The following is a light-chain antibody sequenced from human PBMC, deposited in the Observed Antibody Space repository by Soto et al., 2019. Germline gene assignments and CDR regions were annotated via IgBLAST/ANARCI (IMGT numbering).Light chain of an antibody. CDR3: SAYTSSLTLYV. J-gene: IGLJ1*01. CDR2: EVI. CDR1: SRDVGTYNY. Sequence: QSVLTQPASVSGSPGESTTISCTGTSRDVGTYNYFSWYQQHSGKAPRLMIYEVINRPSGVSNRFSVSKSCNTASLTISGLQAEDEADYYCSAYTSSLTLYVFGSGTKVTVL. V-gene: IGLV2-14*01.